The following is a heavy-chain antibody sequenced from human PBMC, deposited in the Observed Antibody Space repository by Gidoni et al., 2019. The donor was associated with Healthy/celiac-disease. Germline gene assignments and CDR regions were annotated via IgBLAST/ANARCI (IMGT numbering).Heavy chain of an antibody. CDR1: GGSFSGYY. V-gene: IGHV4-34*01. CDR2: ITHSGST. D-gene: IGHD1-1*01. Sequence: QVQLQQWGAGRLTPSETLSLTCAVYGGSFSGYYWSWIRQPPGKGLEWIGEITHSGSTTYNPSLKSRFTISVDTSKNQCSLKLSSVTAADTAVYYCARIRRGYWGQGTLVTVSS. CDR3: ARIRRGY. J-gene: IGHJ4*02.